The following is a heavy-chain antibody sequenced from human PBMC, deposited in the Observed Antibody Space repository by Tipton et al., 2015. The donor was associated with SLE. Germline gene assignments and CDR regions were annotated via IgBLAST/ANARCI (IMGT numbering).Heavy chain of an antibody. D-gene: IGHD6-6*01. Sequence: LRLSCAVYGGSFSGYYWSWIRQPPGKGLEWIGEINHSGSTNYNPSLKSRVTISVDTSKNQFTLKLSSVTDADTAVYYCARELQQLVAFDIWGQGTMVTVSS. CDR3: ARELQQLVAFDI. CDR1: GGSFSGYY. CDR2: INHSGST. V-gene: IGHV4-34*01. J-gene: IGHJ3*02.